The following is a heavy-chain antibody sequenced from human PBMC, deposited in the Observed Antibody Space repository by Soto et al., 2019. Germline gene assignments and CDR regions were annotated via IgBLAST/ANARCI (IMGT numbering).Heavy chain of an antibody. J-gene: IGHJ4*02. D-gene: IGHD3-16*02. CDR1: RDSCYRWS. V-gene: IGHV3-23*01. Sequence: GFRRLACPAGRDSCYRWSMSYVRQSPGKGLKSVSAMSGSGGSKYYAESVKGRFNICRENSKNRLYLKMNSLRAEDTAVYYCEKEAHQNVSDYVWGSYLTDYWGQGTLVTVSS. CDR3: EKEAHQNVSDYVWGSYLTDY. CDR2: MSGSGGSK.